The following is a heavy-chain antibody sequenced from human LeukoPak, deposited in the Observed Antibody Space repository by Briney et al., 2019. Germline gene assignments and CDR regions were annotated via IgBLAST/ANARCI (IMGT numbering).Heavy chain of an antibody. D-gene: IGHD5-18*01. V-gene: IGHV3-7*05. CDR1: GFTFSSYW. CDR3: ARGPRGLRGYSYGYYFDY. CDR2: IKQDGSEK. J-gene: IGHJ4*02. Sequence: GGSLRLSCAASGFTFSSYWMSWVRQAPGKGLEWVANIKQDGSEKYYVDSVKGRFTISRDNAKNSLYLQMNSLRAEDTAVYYCARGPRGLRGYSYGYYFDYWGQGTLVTVSS.